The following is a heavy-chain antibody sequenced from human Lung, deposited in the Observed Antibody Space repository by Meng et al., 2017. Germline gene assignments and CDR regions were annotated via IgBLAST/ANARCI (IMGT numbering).Heavy chain of an antibody. J-gene: IGHJ4*02. V-gene: IGHV4-34*01. CDR1: GGSFSDYY. CDR2: INHSGST. D-gene: IGHD1-1*01. Sequence: QLQSGGAGVLTPSEPLSICCVFAGGSFSDYYGSWVRQPPGKGLEWIGEINHSGSTNYIPSLESRATISVDTSQNNLSLRLSSVTAADSAVYYCARGPSTIADGFDYWGQGTLVTVSS. CDR3: ARGPSTIADGFDY.